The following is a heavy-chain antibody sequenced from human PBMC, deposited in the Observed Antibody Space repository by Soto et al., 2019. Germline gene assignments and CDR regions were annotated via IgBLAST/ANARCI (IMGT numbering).Heavy chain of an antibody. CDR2: ISAYNGNT. D-gene: IGHD3-22*01. V-gene: IGHV1-18*04. Sequence: QVQLVQSGAEVKKPGASVKVSCKASGYTFTSYGISWVRQAPGQGLEWMGWISAYNGNTNYAQKLKGRVTMTTDTSTSTAYMELRSLRSDDTAVYYWARELNCYDSSGNLDYGGQGTLVSVSS. CDR1: GYTFTSYG. J-gene: IGHJ4*02. CDR3: ARELNCYDSSGNLDY.